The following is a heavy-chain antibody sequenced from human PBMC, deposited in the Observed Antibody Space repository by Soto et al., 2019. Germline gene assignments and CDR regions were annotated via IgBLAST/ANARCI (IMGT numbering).Heavy chain of an antibody. V-gene: IGHV3-23*01. CDR2: ISDSGGST. CDR1: GFTFSSYA. Sequence: GGSLRLSCAASGFTFSSYAMTWVRQAPGKGLEWVSCISDSGGSTYYADSVKGRFTISRDNSKNTLYLQMNSLRAEDTAVYYCARDSFPLIVATIKGAGYYGMDVWGQGTTVTVSS. CDR3: ARDSFPLIVATIKGAGYYGMDV. D-gene: IGHD5-12*01. J-gene: IGHJ6*02.